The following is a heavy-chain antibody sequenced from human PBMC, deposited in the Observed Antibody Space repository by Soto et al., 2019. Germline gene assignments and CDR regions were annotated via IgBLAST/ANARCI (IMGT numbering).Heavy chain of an antibody. Sequence: PSETLSLTCAVYGVSFSGYYCSWIRQPPGKGLEWIGEINHSGSTNYNPSLKSRVTISVDTSKNQFSLKLSSVTAADTAVYYCARTELRYFDWLLWGYFDYWGQGTLVTVPS. D-gene: IGHD3-9*01. J-gene: IGHJ4*02. CDR2: INHSGST. CDR1: GVSFSGYY. V-gene: IGHV4-34*01. CDR3: ARTELRYFDWLLWGYFDY.